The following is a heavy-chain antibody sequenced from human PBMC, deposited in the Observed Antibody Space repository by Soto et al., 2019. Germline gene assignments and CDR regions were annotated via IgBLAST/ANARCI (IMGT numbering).Heavy chain of an antibody. D-gene: IGHD3-22*01. CDR2: IIPIFGTA. J-gene: IGHJ6*02. Sequence: SVKVSCKASGGTFSSYAISWVRQAPGQGREWMGGIIPIFGTANYAQKFQGRVTITADESTSTAYMELSSLRSEDTAVYYCARDLSYYDSSGYYYGPAPPYYYYYGMDVWGQGTTVTVSS. V-gene: IGHV1-69*13. CDR1: GGTFSSYA. CDR3: ARDLSYYDSSGYYYGPAPPYYYYYGMDV.